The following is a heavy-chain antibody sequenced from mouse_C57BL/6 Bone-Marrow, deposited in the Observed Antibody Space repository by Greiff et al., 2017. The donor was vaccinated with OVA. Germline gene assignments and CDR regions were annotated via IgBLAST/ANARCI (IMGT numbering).Heavy chain of an antibody. CDR2: ISNGGGST. J-gene: IGHJ4*01. CDR1: GFTFSDYY. V-gene: IGHV5-12*01. D-gene: IGHD4-1*01. CDR3: AITGTGDYYAMDY. Sequence: EVKVVESGGGLVQPGGSLKLSCAASGFTFSDYYMYWVRQTPEKRLEWVAYISNGGGSTYYPDTVKGRFTISRDNATNTLYLQMIRLKSEDTAMYYCAITGTGDYYAMDYWGQGTSVTVSS.